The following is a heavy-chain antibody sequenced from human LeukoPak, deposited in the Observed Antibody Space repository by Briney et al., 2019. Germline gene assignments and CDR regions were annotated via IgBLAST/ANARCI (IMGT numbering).Heavy chain of an antibody. V-gene: IGHV1-46*01. D-gene: IGHD5-18*01. J-gene: IGHJ4*02. Sequence: GASVKVSCKASGYTFTRYYMHWVRQAPGQGLEWMGTINPSGGDTRYAQTFQGRVTMTRDTSTSTVYMELSSLTSDDTAVYYCARGEGYSYGYGDNWGQGTLVTVSS. CDR3: ARGEGYSYGYGDN. CDR1: GYTFTRYY. CDR2: INPSGGDT.